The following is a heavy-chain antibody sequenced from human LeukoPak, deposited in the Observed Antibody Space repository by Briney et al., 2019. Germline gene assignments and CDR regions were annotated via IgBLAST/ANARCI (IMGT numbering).Heavy chain of an antibody. CDR1: GFTFCDYY. D-gene: IGHD4-11*01. Sequence: PVGSLRLSCAASGFTFCDYYMSWIRQAPGKGLEWVSQISSNGNPISYADSVRGHFTISRENPKNSLYLQMNSLRAEDTAVYYCARSPSKIDYWGQETLVTVSS. J-gene: IGHJ4*02. CDR2: ISSNGNPI. V-gene: IGHV3-11*01. CDR3: ARSPSKIDY.